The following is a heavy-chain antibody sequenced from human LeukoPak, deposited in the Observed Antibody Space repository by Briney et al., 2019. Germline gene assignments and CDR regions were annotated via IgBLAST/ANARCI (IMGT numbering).Heavy chain of an antibody. CDR3: VGNWNADY. V-gene: IGHV3-23*01. CDR2: ISDYDENT. CDR1: GIYD. D-gene: IGHD1-1*01. J-gene: IGHJ4*02. Sequence: PGGSLRLSCAASGIYDMSWVRQAPGKGPEWVSSISDYDENTYYADSVKGRFTMSRDNSRNTLYLQMNNLRAEDTAVYYCVGNWNADYWGQGTLVTVSS.